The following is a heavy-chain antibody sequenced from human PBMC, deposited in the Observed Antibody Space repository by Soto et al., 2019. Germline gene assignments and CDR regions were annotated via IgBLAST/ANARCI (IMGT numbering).Heavy chain of an antibody. V-gene: IGHV4-39*01. J-gene: IGHJ4*02. CDR1: GGSISSSSYY. CDR2: IYYSGST. CDR3: ARYLVRDILVVLAADRFDY. D-gene: IGHD2-15*01. Sequence: PSETLSLTCTVSGGSISSSSYYWGWIRQPPGKGLEWIGSIYYSGSTYYNPSLKSRVTISVDTSKNQFSLKLSSVTAADTAVYYCARYLVRDILVVLAADRFDYWGQANLVTVSS.